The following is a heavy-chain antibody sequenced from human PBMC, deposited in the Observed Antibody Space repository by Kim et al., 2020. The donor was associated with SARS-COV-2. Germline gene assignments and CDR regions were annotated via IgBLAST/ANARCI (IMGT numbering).Heavy chain of an antibody. J-gene: IGHJ4*02. CDR1: GFTFSSYA. CDR2: ISYDGSNK. Sequence: GGSLRLSCAASGFTFSSYAMHWVRQAPGKGLEWVAVISYDGSNKYYADSVKGRFTISRDNSKNTLYLQMNSLRAEDTAVYYCARDLGSYYPLDYWGQGTL. CDR3: ARDLGSYYPLDY. V-gene: IGHV3-30-3*01. D-gene: IGHD3-10*01.